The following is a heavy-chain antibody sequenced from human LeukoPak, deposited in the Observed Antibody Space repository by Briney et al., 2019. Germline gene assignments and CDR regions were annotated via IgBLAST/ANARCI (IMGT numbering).Heavy chain of an antibody. CDR3: ARATFITMVRGVIIFHAFDI. V-gene: IGHV4-61*02. D-gene: IGHD3-10*01. CDR2: IYTSGST. Sequence: SETLSLTCTVSGDSISSSNSYWSWIRQPAGKGLEWIGRIYTSGSTNYNPSLKNRVTMSVDTSKNQFSLKLISVTAADTAVYYCARATFITMVRGVIIFHAFDIWGQGTMVTVSS. CDR1: GDSISSSNSY. J-gene: IGHJ3*02.